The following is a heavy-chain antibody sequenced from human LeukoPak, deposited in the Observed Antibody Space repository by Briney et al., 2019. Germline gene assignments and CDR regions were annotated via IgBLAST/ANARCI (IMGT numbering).Heavy chain of an antibody. J-gene: IGHJ4*02. CDR1: GFTFSSYA. CDR2: ISGSGDNT. V-gene: IGHV3-23*01. CDR3: AKGSYYDSSGSFYFDC. Sequence: GGSLRLSCAASGFTFSSYAMSWVRQAPGKGLEWVSGISGSGDNTYYADSVKGRFTISRDNSKNTLYVQVNSLGTEDTAAYYCAKGSYYDSSGSFYFDCWSQGTLVTVSS. D-gene: IGHD3-22*01.